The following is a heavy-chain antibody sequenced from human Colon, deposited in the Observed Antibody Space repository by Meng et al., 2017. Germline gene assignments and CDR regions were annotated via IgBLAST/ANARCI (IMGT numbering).Heavy chain of an antibody. CDR1: SGSFSSSNW. CDR2: IYHSGNT. V-gene: IGHV4-4*02. D-gene: IGHD3-10*01. CDR3: ARRDTRNSGGGNNY. Sequence: VQGQEAGPGLVKPSGTLSLTCTVSSGSFSSSNWWTWVRQPPGKGLEWIGEIYHSGNTNYNPSLKSRVTISVDKSKNQFSLKLNSVTAADTAVYFCARRDTRNSGGGNNYWGQGTLVTVSS. J-gene: IGHJ4*02.